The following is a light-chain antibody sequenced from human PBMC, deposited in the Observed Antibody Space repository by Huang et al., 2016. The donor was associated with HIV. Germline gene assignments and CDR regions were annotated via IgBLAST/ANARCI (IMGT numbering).Light chain of an antibody. Sequence: DIVLTQSPATLSLSPGQRATLAGRASQNINNYLVWYQQKPGQAPRLLIYDSFNRATGIPARFSGSGSGTDFTLTINTLEPEDFAVYYCQQRGAWPLTFGGGTKVEIK. CDR3: QQRGAWPLT. J-gene: IGKJ4*01. CDR2: DSF. CDR1: QNINNY. V-gene: IGKV3-11*01.